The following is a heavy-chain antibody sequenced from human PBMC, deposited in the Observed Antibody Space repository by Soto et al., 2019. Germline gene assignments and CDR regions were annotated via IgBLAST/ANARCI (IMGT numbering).Heavy chain of an antibody. CDR1: GYTFTSYG. J-gene: IGHJ4*02. D-gene: IGHD4-17*01. Sequence: QVQLVQSGAEVKKPGASVKVSCKASGYTFTSYGIIWVRQAPGQGLEWMGWISSYNGNTNYALKLQGRGTMTTDTATSTAYMELRSLRSDDTAVYYCARDLGDNDYCDYGPPFDYGGQGTLVTVSS. CDR3: ARDLGDNDYCDYGPPFDY. V-gene: IGHV1-18*01. CDR2: ISSYNGNT.